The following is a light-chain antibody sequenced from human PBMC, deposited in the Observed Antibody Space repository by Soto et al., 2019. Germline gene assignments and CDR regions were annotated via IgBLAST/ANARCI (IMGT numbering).Light chain of an antibody. J-gene: IGKJ5*01. V-gene: IGKV3-20*01. Sequence: EILLTQSPGTLSLSPGERATLSCRASQSVSSSYLAWYQQKPGQAPRLLIYGASSRATGIPDRFSGSGSGTDFTLTISRPEPEDFAVYYCQQYGSSPPITFGQGTRLEIK. CDR2: GAS. CDR1: QSVSSSY. CDR3: QQYGSSPPIT.